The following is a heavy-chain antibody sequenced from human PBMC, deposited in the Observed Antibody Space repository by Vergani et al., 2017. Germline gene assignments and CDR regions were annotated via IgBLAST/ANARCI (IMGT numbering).Heavy chain of an antibody. D-gene: IGHD6-13*01. CDR3: TTGTSDSSSSWEPDAFDI. Sequence: QVQLVQSGAEVKKPGASVKVSCKASGYTFTSYYMHWVRQAPGQGLEWMGIINPSGGSTSYAQKLQGRLTMTRDTSTSTVYMELSSLRSEDTAVYYWTTGTSDSSSSWEPDAFDIWGQGTMVTVSS. V-gene: IGHV1-46*04. CDR1: GYTFTSYY. J-gene: IGHJ3*02. CDR2: INPSGGST.